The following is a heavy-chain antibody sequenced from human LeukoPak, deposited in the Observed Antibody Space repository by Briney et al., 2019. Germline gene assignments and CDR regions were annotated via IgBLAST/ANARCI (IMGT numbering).Heavy chain of an antibody. CDR3: AIWTSGNY. Sequence: PGGSLRLSCADSQFTFNGSWMNWVRQASGKGLEWVANMDPTGSQTRCVASVRGRFTISKDNPGASLYLDMHSLRAEDTAIYYCAIWTSGNYWGQGTLVTVSS. J-gene: IGHJ4*02. V-gene: IGHV3-7*01. CDR2: MDPTGSQT. CDR1: QFTFNGSW. D-gene: IGHD1-1*01.